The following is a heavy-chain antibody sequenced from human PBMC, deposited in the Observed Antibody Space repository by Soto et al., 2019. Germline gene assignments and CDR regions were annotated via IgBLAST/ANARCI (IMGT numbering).Heavy chain of an antibody. V-gene: IGHV3-30*18. J-gene: IGHJ4*02. CDR3: AKEGQAYCGGDCYLDY. Sequence: GGSLRLSCAASGFTFSSYGMHWVRQDPGKGLEWVAVISYDGSNKYYADSVKGRFTISRDNSKNTLYLQMNSLRAEDTAVYYCAKEGQAYCGGDCYLDYWGQGTLVTVSS. CDR1: GFTFSSYG. CDR2: ISYDGSNK. D-gene: IGHD2-21*02.